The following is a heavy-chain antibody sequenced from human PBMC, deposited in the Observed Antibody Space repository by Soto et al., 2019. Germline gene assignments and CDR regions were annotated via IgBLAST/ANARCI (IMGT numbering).Heavy chain of an antibody. CDR2: ISSSASHI. CDR1: GFSFSSYS. J-gene: IGHJ5*01. CDR3: ARGYTGYCSGGTCYWFDS. D-gene: IGHD2-15*01. Sequence: EVQLVESGGGLVKPGGSLRLSCAASGFSFSSYSMNWVRQAPGKGLEWVSSISSSASHINYADSVKGRFPISRDNAKKSLYLQMNSLRAEYTAVYYCARGYTGYCSGGTCYWFDSWGQGTLVTVSS. V-gene: IGHV3-21*01.